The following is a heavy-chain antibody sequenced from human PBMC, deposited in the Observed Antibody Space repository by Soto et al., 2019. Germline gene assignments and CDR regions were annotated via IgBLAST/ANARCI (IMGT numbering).Heavy chain of an antibody. D-gene: IGHD3-16*02. CDR1: GFTFSSYS. Sequence: PGGSLRLSCAASGFTFSSYSMNWVRQAPGKGLEWVSSISSSSSYIYYADSVKGRFTISRDNAKNSLYLQMNSLRAEDTAVYYCARDLYIGGVIVTAPVHWGQGTLVTVSS. CDR2: ISSSSSYI. J-gene: IGHJ4*02. V-gene: IGHV3-21*01. CDR3: ARDLYIGGVIVTAPVH.